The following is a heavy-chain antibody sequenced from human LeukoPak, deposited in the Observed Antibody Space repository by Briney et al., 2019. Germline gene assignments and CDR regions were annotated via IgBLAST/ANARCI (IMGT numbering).Heavy chain of an antibody. D-gene: IGHD6-6*01. CDR1: GYTFTSYD. CDR2: MNPNSGNT. Sequence: ASVKVSCKASGYTFTSYDINWVRQATGQGLEWMGWMNPNSGNTGYAQKFQGRVTMTRNTSISTAYMELSSPRSEDTAVYYCARGRVVAVAARPRGYYMDVWGKGTTVTVSS. V-gene: IGHV1-8*01. J-gene: IGHJ6*03. CDR3: ARGRVVAVAARPRGYYMDV.